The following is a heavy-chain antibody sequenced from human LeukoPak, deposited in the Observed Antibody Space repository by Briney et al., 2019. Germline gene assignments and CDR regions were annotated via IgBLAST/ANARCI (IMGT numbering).Heavy chain of an antibody. CDR3: ARSSTLGGKLLKLDP. CDR1: GITFSSYS. D-gene: IGHD3-10*01. V-gene: IGHV3-21*05. Sequence: GGSLRLSCAASGITFSSYSMNWVRQAPGKGLEWVSYITSSGTYTNYVDSVKGRFTISRDNAKNSLHLQMNSLRAEDTAVYYCARSSTLGGKLLKLDPWGQGTLVTVSS. CDR2: ITSSGTYT. J-gene: IGHJ5*02.